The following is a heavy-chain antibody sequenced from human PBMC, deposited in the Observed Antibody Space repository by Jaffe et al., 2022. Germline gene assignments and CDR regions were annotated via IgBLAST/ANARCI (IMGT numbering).Heavy chain of an antibody. V-gene: IGHV3-23*01. J-gene: IGHJ3*02. D-gene: IGHD3-16*01. CDR3: AKSWGRGAMAPFAFDI. Sequence: EVQLLESGGGLVQPGGSLRLSCAASGFTFSSYAMSWVRQAPGKGLEWVSAISGSGGSTYYADSVKGRFTISRDNSKNTLYLQMNSLRAEDTAVYYCAKSWGRGAMAPFAFDIWGQGTMVTVSS. CDR2: ISGSGGST. CDR1: GFTFSSYA.